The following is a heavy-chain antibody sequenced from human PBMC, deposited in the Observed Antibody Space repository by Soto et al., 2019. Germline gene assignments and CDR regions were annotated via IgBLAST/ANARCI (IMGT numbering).Heavy chain of an antibody. CDR2: ISGGGDST. Sequence: EVQLLESGGGLEQPGGSLRLSCAASGFTFSTYAMSWVRQAPGKGLEWVSVISGGGDSTYYADSVKGRFTISRDNSKNPRFMQMNSLRAEDTAVYYCARQNAVFGAEYFHLWGQGTLVTVSS. CDR3: ARQNAVFGAEYFHL. V-gene: IGHV3-23*01. J-gene: IGHJ1*01. CDR1: GFTFSTYA. D-gene: IGHD3-3*01.